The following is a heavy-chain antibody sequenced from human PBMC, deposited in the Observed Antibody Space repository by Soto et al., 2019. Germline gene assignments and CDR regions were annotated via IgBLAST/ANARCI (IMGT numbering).Heavy chain of an antibody. CDR2: IYYSGST. Sequence: SETLSLTCTVSGGSISSYYWSWVRQPPGKGLEWIGYIYYSGSTNYNPSLKGRVTISVDTSKNQFSLKLSSVTAADTAVYYCARLLFGAANWFVPWGQGTLVTVSS. V-gene: IGHV4-59*01. D-gene: IGHD3-10*01. J-gene: IGHJ5*02. CDR3: ARLLFGAANWFVP. CDR1: GGSISSYY.